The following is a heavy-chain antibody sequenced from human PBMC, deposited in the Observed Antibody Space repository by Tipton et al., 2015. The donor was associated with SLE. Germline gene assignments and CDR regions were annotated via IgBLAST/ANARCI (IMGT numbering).Heavy chain of an antibody. CDR1: GDTTRSYS. CDR2: MYTSGST. CDR3: ASAAYSSSSDGFDA. V-gene: IGHV4-4*07. J-gene: IGHJ3*01. D-gene: IGHD6-6*01. Sequence: TLSLTCSVSGDTTRSYSWSWVRQPAGKGLEWIGRMYTSGSTDYNPSLKSRVSMSVDTSKKQISLKLSLVTAADTAVYYCASAAYSSSSDGFDAWGQGTMVTVTS.